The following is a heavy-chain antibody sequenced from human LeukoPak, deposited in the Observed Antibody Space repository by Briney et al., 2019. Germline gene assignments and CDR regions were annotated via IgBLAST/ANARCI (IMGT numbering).Heavy chain of an antibody. CDR3: AKSPIVRGQWLKLGWFDP. Sequence: PGGSLRLSCAASGFTLSSYAMSWVRQAPGKGLGWVSAISGSGGSTYYADSVKGRFTISRDNSKNTLYLQMNSLRAEDTAVYYCAKSPIVRGQWLKLGWFDPWGQGTLVTVSS. CDR2: ISGSGGST. J-gene: IGHJ5*02. V-gene: IGHV3-23*01. CDR1: GFTLSSYA. D-gene: IGHD6-19*01.